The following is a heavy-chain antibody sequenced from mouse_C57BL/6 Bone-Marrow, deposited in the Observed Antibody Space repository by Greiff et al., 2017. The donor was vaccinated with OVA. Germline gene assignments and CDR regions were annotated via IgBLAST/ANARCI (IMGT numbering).Heavy chain of an antibody. D-gene: IGHD1-1*01. CDR3: ARHDLFLRSYFYYWGQGTTLTASYFDY. V-gene: IGHV5-2*01. J-gene: IGHJ2*01. CDR2: INSDGGST. CDR1: EYEFPSHD. Sequence: EVQVVESGGGLVQPGESLKLSCESNEYEFPSHDMSWVRKTPEKRLELVAAINSDGGSTYYPDTMERRFIISRDNTKKTLYLQMSSLRSEDTALYHCARHDLFLRSYFYYWGQGTTLTASYFDYWGQGTTLTVSS.